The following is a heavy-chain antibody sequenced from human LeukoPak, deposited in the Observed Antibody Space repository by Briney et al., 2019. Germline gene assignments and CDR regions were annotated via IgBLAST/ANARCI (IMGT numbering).Heavy chain of an antibody. CDR3: ARGHVPRNWFDP. CDR1: GGSISSSAYY. CDR2: MYYGGST. J-gene: IGHJ5*02. Sequence: PSETLSLTCTVSGGSISSSAYYWGWVRQPPGKGLEWIGNMYYGGSTYYNPSLKSRVTISVDTSKNQFSLKLSSVTAADTAVYYCARGHVPRNWFDPWGQGTLVTVSS. V-gene: IGHV4-39*07.